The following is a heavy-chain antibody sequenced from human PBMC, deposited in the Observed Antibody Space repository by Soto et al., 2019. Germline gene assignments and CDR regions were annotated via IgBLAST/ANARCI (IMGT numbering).Heavy chain of an antibody. CDR1: GYTFTSYA. D-gene: IGHD6-19*01. Sequence: QVQLVQSGAEEKKPGASVKVSCKASGYTFTSYAMHWVRQAPGQRLEWMGCINAGDGNTKYSQKFQGRVTITKDTSSSTAYMELSSLRSEDTAVYYCARDRPAVSAPLKYMDVWGQGTTVTVSS. V-gene: IGHV1-3*05. CDR3: ARDRPAVSAPLKYMDV. J-gene: IGHJ6*02. CDR2: INAGDGNT.